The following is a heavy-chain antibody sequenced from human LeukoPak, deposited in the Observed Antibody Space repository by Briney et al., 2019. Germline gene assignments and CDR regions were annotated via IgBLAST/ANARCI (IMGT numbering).Heavy chain of an antibody. CDR2: ISAYNGNT. J-gene: IGHJ4*02. CDR1: GYTFTSCG. CDR3: ARDGLDCGGDCSYYFDY. D-gene: IGHD2-21*02. Sequence: ASVKVSCKASGYTFTSCGISWVRQAPGQGLEWMGWISAYNGNTNYAQKLQGRVTMTTDTSTSTAYMELRSLRSDDTAVYYCARDGLDCGGDCSYYFDYWGQGTLVTVSS. V-gene: IGHV1-18*01.